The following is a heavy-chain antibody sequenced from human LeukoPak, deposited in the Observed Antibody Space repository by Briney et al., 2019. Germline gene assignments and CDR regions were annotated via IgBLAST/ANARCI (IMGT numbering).Heavy chain of an antibody. V-gene: IGHV3-7*01. CDR2: IKQDGSEK. CDR1: GFTFSSYS. D-gene: IGHD4-17*01. CDR3: ARDHLPYGDYHGYYFDY. Sequence: PGGSLRLSCAASGFTFSSYSMSWVRQAPGKGLEWVANIKQDGSEKYYVDSVKGRFTISRDNAKNSLYLQMNSLRAEDTAVYYCARDHLPYGDYHGYYFDYWGQGTLVTVSS. J-gene: IGHJ4*02.